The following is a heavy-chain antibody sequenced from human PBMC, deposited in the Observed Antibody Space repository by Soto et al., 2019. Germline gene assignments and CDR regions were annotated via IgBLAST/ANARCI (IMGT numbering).Heavy chain of an antibody. CDR1: GYTFTSYD. D-gene: IGHD5-12*01. J-gene: IGHJ6*02. CDR3: VRAPPWLSYYYYCIDV. CDR2: MNPNSGNT. V-gene: IGHV1-8*01. Sequence: PVTVSSKTSGYTFTSYDINWLRQATGQARDGMGWMNPNSGNTGYAQKFQGRVTMTRNTSISTAYMELSSLRSEDTGVYCCVRAPPWLSYYYYCIDVWGQGTTVAVSS.